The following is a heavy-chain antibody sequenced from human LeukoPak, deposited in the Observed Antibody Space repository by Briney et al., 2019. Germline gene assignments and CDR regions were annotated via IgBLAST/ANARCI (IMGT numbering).Heavy chain of an antibody. V-gene: IGHV7-4-1*02. J-gene: IGHJ6*03. Sequence: ASVKVSCKASGYTFTSYAMNWVRQAPGQGLEWMGWINTNTGNPTYAQGFTGRFVFSLDTSVSTAYLQISSLKAEDTAVYYCARDLSGYSSSPEGHYDYYYYMDVWGKGTTVTVSS. D-gene: IGHD6-6*01. CDR3: ARDLSGYSSSPEGHYDYYYYMDV. CDR2: INTNTGNP. CDR1: GYTFTSYA.